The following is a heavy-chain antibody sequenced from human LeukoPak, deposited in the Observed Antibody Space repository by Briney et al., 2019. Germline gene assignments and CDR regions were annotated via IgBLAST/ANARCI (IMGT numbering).Heavy chain of an antibody. Sequence: SQTLSLTCTVSGGSISSGGYYWSRLRQHPGKSLEWIGYIYYSGSTYYKPSLKSRVTISVDTSKNQFSLKLSSVTAADTAVYYCARESSSLYYYYGMDVWGQGTTVTVSS. D-gene: IGHD6-6*01. CDR1: GGSISSGGYY. J-gene: IGHJ6*02. V-gene: IGHV4-31*03. CDR2: IYYSGST. CDR3: ARESSSLYYYYGMDV.